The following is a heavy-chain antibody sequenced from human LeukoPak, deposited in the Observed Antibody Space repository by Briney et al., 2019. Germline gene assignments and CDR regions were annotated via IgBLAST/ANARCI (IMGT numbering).Heavy chain of an antibody. J-gene: IGHJ4*02. Sequence: ASVKVASKASGYTFTSYDINWVRQATGQGLEWMGWMNPNSGNTGYAQKFQGRVTMTRNTSISTAYMELSSLRSEDTAVYYCARTRGYSYGYSDYWGQGTLVTVSS. D-gene: IGHD5-18*01. CDR2: MNPNSGNT. CDR3: ARTRGYSYGYSDY. CDR1: GYTFTSYD. V-gene: IGHV1-8*01.